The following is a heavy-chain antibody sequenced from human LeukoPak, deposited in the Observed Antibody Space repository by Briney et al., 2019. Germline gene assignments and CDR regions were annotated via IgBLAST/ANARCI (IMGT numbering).Heavy chain of an antibody. CDR2: IYPDDSDT. V-gene: IGHV5-51*01. D-gene: IGHD2-15*01. Sequence: GESLKISCKGSGYSFTTYWIGWVRQMPGKGLEWMGIIYPDDSDTRYSPSFQGQVTISADKSISTAYLQWNSLKASDSAMYYCARHVLSGGSCYPDYWGQGTRVTVSS. CDR3: ARHVLSGGSCYPDY. J-gene: IGHJ4*02. CDR1: GYSFTTYW.